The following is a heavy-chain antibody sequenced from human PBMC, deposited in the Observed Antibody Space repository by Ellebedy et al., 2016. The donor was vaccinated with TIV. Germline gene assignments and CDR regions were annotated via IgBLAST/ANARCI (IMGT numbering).Heavy chain of an antibody. D-gene: IGHD3-16*02. CDR1: GGSISSGGYY. CDR3: ARALRDGGVIVPLDY. CDR2: IYYSGST. J-gene: IGHJ4*02. Sequence: SETLSLXXTVSGGSISSGGYYWSCIRQHPGKGLEWIGYIYYSGSTYYNPSLKSRVTISVDTSKNQFSLKLSSVTAADTAVYYCARALRDGGVIVPLDYWGQGTLVTVSS. V-gene: IGHV4-31*03.